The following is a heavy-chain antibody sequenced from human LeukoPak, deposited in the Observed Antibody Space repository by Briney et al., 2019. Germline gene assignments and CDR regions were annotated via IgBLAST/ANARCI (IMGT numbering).Heavy chain of an antibody. CDR1: GFTFSSYS. J-gene: IGHJ4*02. CDR2: ISWNSGSI. V-gene: IGHV3-9*01. D-gene: IGHD3-22*01. Sequence: PGGSLRLSCAASGFTFSSYSMNWVRQAPGKGLEWVPGISWNSGSIGYADSVKGRFTISRDNAKNSLYLQMNSLRAEDTALYYCAKGPSYYHDSSGYYGYFDYWGQGTLVTVSS. CDR3: AKGPSYYHDSSGYYGYFDY.